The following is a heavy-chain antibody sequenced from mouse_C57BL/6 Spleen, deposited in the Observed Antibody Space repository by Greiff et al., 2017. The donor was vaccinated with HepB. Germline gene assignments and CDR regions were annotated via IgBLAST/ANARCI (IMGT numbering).Heavy chain of an antibody. D-gene: IGHD1-1*01. CDR3: ANYYGSRGAWFAY. CDR2: ISYDGSN. J-gene: IGHJ3*01. V-gene: IGHV3-6*01. Sequence: EVKLQESGPGLVKPSQSLSLTCSVTGYSITSGYYWNWIRQFPGNKLEWMGYISYDGSNNYNPSLKNRNSITRDTSKNQFFLKLNSVTTEDTATYYCANYYGSRGAWFAYWGQGTLVTVSA. CDR1: GYSITSGYY.